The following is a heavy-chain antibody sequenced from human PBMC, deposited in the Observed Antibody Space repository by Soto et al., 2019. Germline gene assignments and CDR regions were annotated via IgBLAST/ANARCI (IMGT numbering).Heavy chain of an antibody. D-gene: IGHD3-3*01. CDR3: ARGQRFSDWFDP. CDR2: IYSSGNT. J-gene: IGHJ5*02. V-gene: IGHV4-4*07. Sequence: SETLSLTCSVSGGTISGYYWTWIRQPAGKGLEWIGRIYSSGNTKYNPSLQSRVTMSLDTSNNQFSLRLTSVTAADTAVYYCARGQRFSDWFDPWGQGTLVTVYS. CDR1: GGTISGYY.